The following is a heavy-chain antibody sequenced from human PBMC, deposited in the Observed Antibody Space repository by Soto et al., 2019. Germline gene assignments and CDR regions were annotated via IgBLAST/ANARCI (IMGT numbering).Heavy chain of an antibody. Sequence: ASVKVSCKASGYTFTSYDINWVRQATGQGLEWMGWMNPNSGNTGYAQKFQGRVTMTRNTPISTAYMELSSLRSEDTAVYYCARNGCSGGSCYRDWFDPWGQGTLVTVSS. V-gene: IGHV1-8*01. CDR1: GYTFTSYD. J-gene: IGHJ5*02. D-gene: IGHD2-15*01. CDR3: ARNGCSGGSCYRDWFDP. CDR2: MNPNSGNT.